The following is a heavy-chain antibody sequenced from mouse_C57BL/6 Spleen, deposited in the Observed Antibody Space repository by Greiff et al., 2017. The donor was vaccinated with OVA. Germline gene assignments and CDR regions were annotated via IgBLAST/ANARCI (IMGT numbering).Heavy chain of an antibody. V-gene: IGHV1-64*01. CDR2: IHPNSGST. J-gene: IGHJ3*01. D-gene: IGHD1-1*01. CDR1: GYTFTSYW. CDR3: ARGYGSSYDWFAY. Sequence: QVQLQQPGAELVKPGASVKLSCKASGYTFTSYWMHWVKQRPGQGLEWIGMIHPNSGSTNYNEKFKSKATLTVDKSSSTAYMQLSSLTSEDSAVYYCARGYGSSYDWFAYWGQGTLVTVSA.